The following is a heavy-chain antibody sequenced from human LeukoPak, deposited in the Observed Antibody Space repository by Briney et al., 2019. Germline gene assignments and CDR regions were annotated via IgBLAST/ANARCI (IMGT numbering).Heavy chain of an antibody. V-gene: IGHV3-23*01. CDR1: GFTFSSYA. CDR2: ISGSGGST. D-gene: IGHD3-22*01. J-gene: IGHJ4*02. CDR3: AKDSMWYYYDSSGYLFDY. Sequence: GGSLRLSCAASGFTFSSYAMSWVHQAPGKGLEWVSAISGSGGSTYYADSVKGRFTISRDNSKNTLYLQMNSLRAEDTAVYYCAKDSMWYYYDSSGYLFDYWGQGTLVTVSS.